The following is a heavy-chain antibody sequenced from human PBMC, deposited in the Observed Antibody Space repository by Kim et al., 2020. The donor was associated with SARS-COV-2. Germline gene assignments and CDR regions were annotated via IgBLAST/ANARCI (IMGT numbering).Heavy chain of an antibody. CDR3: ARDEVLAAGNFY. V-gene: IGHV4-39*07. CDR2: IYYSGST. CDR1: GGSISSSSYY. J-gene: IGHJ4*02. D-gene: IGHD6-13*01. Sequence: SETLSLTCTVSGGSISSSSYYWGWIRQPPGKGLEWIGSIYYSGSTYYNPSLKSRVTISVDTSKNQFSLKLSSVTAADTAVYYCARDEVLAAGNFYWGQGTLVTVSS.